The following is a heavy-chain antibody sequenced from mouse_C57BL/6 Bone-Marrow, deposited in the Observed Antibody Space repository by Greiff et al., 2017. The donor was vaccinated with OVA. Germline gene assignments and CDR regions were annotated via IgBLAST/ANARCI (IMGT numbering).Heavy chain of an antibody. V-gene: IGHV1-81*01. CDR3: ARSPYDGYYDWYFDV. Sequence: QVQLQQSGAELARPGASVKLSCKASGYTFTSYGISWVKQRTGQGLEWIGEIYPRSGNTYYNEKFKGKATLTADKSSSTAYMELRSLTSEDSAVYYCARSPYDGYYDWYFDVWGTGTTVTVSS. CDR1: GYTFTSYG. J-gene: IGHJ1*03. CDR2: IYPRSGNT. D-gene: IGHD2-3*01.